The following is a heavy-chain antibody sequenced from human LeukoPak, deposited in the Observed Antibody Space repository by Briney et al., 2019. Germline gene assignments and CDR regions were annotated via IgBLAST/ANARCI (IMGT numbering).Heavy chain of an antibody. CDR1: GFTLSSHA. Sequence: GGSLRLSCAGSGFTLSSHAMSWVRQAPGKGLEWVSSISGSGTNTYYADSVKGRFTISRDNSKNTLYLQMNSLRAEDTAVYYCAKHNIDYWGQGTLVTVSS. CDR3: AKHNIDY. J-gene: IGHJ4*02. V-gene: IGHV3-23*01. CDR2: ISGSGTNT. D-gene: IGHD1-1*01.